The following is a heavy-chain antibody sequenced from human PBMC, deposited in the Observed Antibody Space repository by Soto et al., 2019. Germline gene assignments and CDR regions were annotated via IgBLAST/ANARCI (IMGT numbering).Heavy chain of an antibody. V-gene: IGHV4-34*01. J-gene: IGHJ4*02. CDR3: ARGRKGFSSGWIYYFDY. D-gene: IGHD6-19*01. CDR1: GRSFSGYY. CDR2: INHSGST. Sequence: SETLSLTCAVYGRSFSGYYWSWIRQPPGKGLEWIGEINHSGSTNYNPSLKSRVTISVDTSKNQFSLKLSSVTAADTAVYYCARGRKGFSSGWIYYFDYWGQGTLVTVSS.